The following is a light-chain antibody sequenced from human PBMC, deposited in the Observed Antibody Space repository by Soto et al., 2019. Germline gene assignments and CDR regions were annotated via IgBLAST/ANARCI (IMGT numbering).Light chain of an antibody. CDR1: SSDVGGYDF. J-gene: IGLJ1*01. V-gene: IGLV2-8*01. Sequence: QPVLTQPPSASGSPGQSVTISCTGTSSDVGGYDFVSWYQLHPGEAPKLMIYEVSKRPSGVPDRFSGSKSGNTASLTVSGLQADDEADYYCSSYADRNNYVFGTGTKLTVL. CDR2: EVS. CDR3: SSYADRNNYV.